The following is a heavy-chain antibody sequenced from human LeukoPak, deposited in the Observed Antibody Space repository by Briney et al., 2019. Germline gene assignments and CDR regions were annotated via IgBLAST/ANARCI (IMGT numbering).Heavy chain of an antibody. CDR2: IIPILGIA. D-gene: IGHD3-9*01. J-gene: IGHJ6*02. CDR1: GGTFSSYA. CDR3: ARDGNHYDILTGLYYYYGMDV. V-gene: IGHV1-69*04. Sequence: SVKVSCXAXGGTFSSYAISWVRQAPGQGLEWMGRIIPILGIANYAQKFQGRVTITADKSTSTAYMELSSLRSEDTAVYYCARDGNHYDILTGLYYYYGMDVWGQGTTVTVSS.